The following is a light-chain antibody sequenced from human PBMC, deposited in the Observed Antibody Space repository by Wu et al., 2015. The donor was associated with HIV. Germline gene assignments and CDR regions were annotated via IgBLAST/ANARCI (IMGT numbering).Light chain of an antibody. V-gene: IGKV3-11*01. Sequence: EIVLTQSPATLSLSPGERATLSCRASQSVSSFIAWSQQKPGQAPRLLIYDASKRATGIPARFSGSGSGTDFTLTISSLEPEDFAVYYCQQYGRSRTFGQGTKVEI. J-gene: IGKJ1*01. CDR1: QSVSSF. CDR2: DAS. CDR3: QQYGRSRT.